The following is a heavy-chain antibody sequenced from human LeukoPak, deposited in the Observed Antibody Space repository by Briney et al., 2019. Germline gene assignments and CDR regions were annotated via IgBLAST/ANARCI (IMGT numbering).Heavy chain of an antibody. V-gene: IGHV3-30*01. J-gene: IGHJ6*03. CDR3: ARAGFGAGDYYYYIDV. Sequence: GGSLRLSCAASGFTFSRYAMQWVRQAPGKGLEWVTAISYDGSDKFYADSVKGRFTISRDSSKNTLYLQMNSLRTEDTALYYCARAGFGAGDYYYYIDVWGKGTTVTVS. D-gene: IGHD3-16*01. CDR2: ISYDGSDK. CDR1: GFTFSRYA.